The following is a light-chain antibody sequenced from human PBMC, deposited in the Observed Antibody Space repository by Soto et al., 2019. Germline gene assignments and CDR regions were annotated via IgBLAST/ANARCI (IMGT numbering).Light chain of an antibody. CDR3: LQYHNLWA. CDR1: QSVSSDY. CDR2: GAS. J-gene: IGKJ1*01. V-gene: IGKV3-20*01. Sequence: EIVLTQSPDTLSLSPGERATLSCRASQSVSSDYLVWYQQKPGQAPRLLIYGASRRATGIPDRFSGSGSGTEFTLTISSLQSEDFTVYSCLQYHNLWAFGQGTKVDIK.